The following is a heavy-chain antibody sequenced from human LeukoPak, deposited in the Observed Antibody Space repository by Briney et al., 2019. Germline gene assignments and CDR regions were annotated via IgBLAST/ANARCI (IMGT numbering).Heavy chain of an antibody. CDR2: INPSGGTT. CDR3: ASRLQTPSDFGLPRYYCDS. Sequence: GGSLRLTCAGSGFTLSIYTVSWVRQAPGKGPEWVSTINPSGGTTYYADSVKGRCTISRDNAENTMYLQMNSLRVEHTALYYCASRLQTPSDFGLPRYYCDSWGQGTRVTVPS. D-gene: IGHD4-11*01. CDR1: GFTLSIYT. V-gene: IGHV3-23*01. J-gene: IGHJ4*02.